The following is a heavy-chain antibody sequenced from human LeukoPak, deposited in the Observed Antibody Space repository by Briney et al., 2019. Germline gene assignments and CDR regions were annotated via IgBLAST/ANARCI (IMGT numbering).Heavy chain of an antibody. CDR3: AKGSGGSGSFYNHFDC. J-gene: IGHJ4*02. CDR2: ISSDGSNK. CDR1: GLSFNSCG. V-gene: IGHV3-30*18. Sequence: PGGSLRLSCAASGLSFNSCGMHWVRQAPGKGLEWVAVISSDGSNKYYADSVKGRFTISRDNSKNTLSLQMNRLRTEDTAVFYCAKGSGGSGSFYNHFDCWGQGTLATVSS. D-gene: IGHD3-10*01.